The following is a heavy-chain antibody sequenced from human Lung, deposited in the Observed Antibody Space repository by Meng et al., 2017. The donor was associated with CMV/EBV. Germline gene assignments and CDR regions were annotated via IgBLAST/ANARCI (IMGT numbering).Heavy chain of an antibody. CDR3: ARGINGGCGD. V-gene: IGHV6-1*01. D-gene: IGHD4-23*01. CDR1: GDIVSSNSAA. Sequence: QGPLLQPCSGLDTPSQTLPPPLAFSGDIVSSNSAAWHWVRQSPSRGLEWLGRTYYRSKWYHEYAVSVKSRITISPDTPKNQFSLQLNSMTPEDTAVYYCARGINGGCGDWGQGTLVTVSS. J-gene: IGHJ4*02. CDR2: TYYRSKWYH.